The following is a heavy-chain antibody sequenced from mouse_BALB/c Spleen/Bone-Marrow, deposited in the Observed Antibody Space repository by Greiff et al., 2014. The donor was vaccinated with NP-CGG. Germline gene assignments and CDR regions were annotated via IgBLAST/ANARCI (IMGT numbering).Heavy chain of an antibody. CDR2: IYPGNVNT. J-gene: IGHJ4*01. Sequence: QVQLKESGPELVKPGAPVRISCKASGYTFTSYYIHWVKQRPGQGLEWIGWIYPGNVNTKYNEKFKNKATQAADKSTSTGFMQHNSLTSEDSTVYFCARDTMDYWGQGTSVTVSS. CDR3: ARDTMDY. V-gene: IGHV1S56*01. CDR1: GYTFTSYY.